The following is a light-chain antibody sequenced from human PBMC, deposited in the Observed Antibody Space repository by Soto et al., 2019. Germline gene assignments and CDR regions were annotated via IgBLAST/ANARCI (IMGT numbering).Light chain of an antibody. V-gene: IGKV3-15*01. CDR3: QHLGT. Sequence: EIVMTQSPATLSVSPGERATLSCRASQSVGNNLAWYQQTPGQAPRLLIYGASTRATGIPGRFSGSGSGTEFTLTISRLQSEDFAGYYCQHLGTFGQGTKVEIK. CDR2: GAS. J-gene: IGKJ1*01. CDR1: QSVGNN.